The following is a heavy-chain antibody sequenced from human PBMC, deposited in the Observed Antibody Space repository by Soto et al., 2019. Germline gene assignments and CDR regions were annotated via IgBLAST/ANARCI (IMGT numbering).Heavy chain of an antibody. J-gene: IGHJ6*02. D-gene: IGHD2-21*01. CDR1: GFTFDDYA. V-gene: IGHV3-9*01. Sequence: EVQLVESGGGLVQPGRSLRLSCTASGFTFDDYAMHWVRQVPGKGLEWVSGIDWNSGSMDYADSVKGRFTISRDNADKSLYLRMSTLRPEDTALYYCALAVVIAPYFGMDVWGQGTTIIVS. CDR3: ALAVVIAPYFGMDV. CDR2: IDWNSGSM.